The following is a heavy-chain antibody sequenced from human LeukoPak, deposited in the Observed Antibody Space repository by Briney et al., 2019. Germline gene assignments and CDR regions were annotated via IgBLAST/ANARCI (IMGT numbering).Heavy chain of an antibody. CDR1: GYTFTDYY. V-gene: IGHV1-69-2*01. J-gene: IGHJ4*02. CDR2: VDPEDGET. CDR3: ATGPKGSGSYYNTKSLFFDY. Sequence: GATVKISCKASGYTFTDYYMHWVQQAPGKGLEWMGRVDPEDGETMYAEKFQGRVTITADTSTDTAYMELSSLRSEDTAVYYCATGPKGSGSYYNTKSLFFDYWGQGTLVTVSS. D-gene: IGHD3-10*01.